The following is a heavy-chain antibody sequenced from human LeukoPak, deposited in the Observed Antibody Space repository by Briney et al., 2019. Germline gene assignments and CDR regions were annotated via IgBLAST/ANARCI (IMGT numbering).Heavy chain of an antibody. CDR1: GGSISSYY. J-gene: IGHJ3*02. V-gene: IGHV4-4*07. CDR3: ARVGRSVVVTAIGAFDI. Sequence: SETLSLTCTVSGGSISSYYWSWIRQPAGKGLEWIGRIYTSGSTNYNPSPKSRVTMSVDTSKNQFSLKLSSVTAADTAVYYCARVGRSVVVTAIGAFDIWGQGTMVTVSS. D-gene: IGHD2-21*02. CDR2: IYTSGST.